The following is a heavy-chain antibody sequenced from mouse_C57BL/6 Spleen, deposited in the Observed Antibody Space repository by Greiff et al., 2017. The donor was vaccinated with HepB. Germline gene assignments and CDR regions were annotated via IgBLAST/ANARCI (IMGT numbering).Heavy chain of an antibody. CDR1: GFTFSSYG. CDR2: ISSGGSYT. J-gene: IGHJ3*01. CDR3: ARYYYGSSPWFAY. V-gene: IGHV5-6*01. Sequence: EVHLVESGGDLVKPGGSLKLSCAASGFTFSSYGMSWVRQTPDKRLEWVATISSGGSYTYYPDSVKGRFTISRDNAKNTLYLQMSSLKSEDTAMYYCARYYYGSSPWFAYWGQGTLVTVSA. D-gene: IGHD1-1*01.